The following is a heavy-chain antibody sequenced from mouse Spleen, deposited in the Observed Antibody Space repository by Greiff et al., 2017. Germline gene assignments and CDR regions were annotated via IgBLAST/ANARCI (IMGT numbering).Heavy chain of an antibody. V-gene: IGHV1-18*01. CDR1: GYTFTDYN. Sequence: VQLQQSGPELVKPGASVKIPCKASGYTFTDYNMDWVKQSHGKSLEWIGDINPNNGGTIYNQKFKGKATLTVDKSSSTAYMELRSLTSEDTAVYYCARPVIYYYDGSYWYFDVWGAGTTVTVSS. J-gene: IGHJ1*01. D-gene: IGHD1-1*01. CDR2: INPNNGGT. CDR3: ARPVIYYYDGSYWYFDV.